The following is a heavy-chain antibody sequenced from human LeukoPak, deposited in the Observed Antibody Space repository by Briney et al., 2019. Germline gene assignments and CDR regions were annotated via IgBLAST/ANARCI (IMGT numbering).Heavy chain of an antibody. J-gene: IGHJ4*02. D-gene: IGHD1-26*01. CDR2: INHSGST. CDR3: TYSGSNYPDY. Sequence: SETLSLTCAVYGGSFSGYYWSWIRQSPGKGLEWIGEINHSGSTNYNPSLKSRVTISVDTSKNQFSLKLGSVTAAGTAVYYCTYSGSNYPDYWGQGTLVTVSS. CDR1: GGSFSGYY. V-gene: IGHV4-34*01.